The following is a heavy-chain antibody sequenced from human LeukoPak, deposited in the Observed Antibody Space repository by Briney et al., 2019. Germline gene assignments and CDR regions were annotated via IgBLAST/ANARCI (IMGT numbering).Heavy chain of an antibody. CDR3: ARGIGSGWYEEFDY. CDR1: GGSIRSSYYY. J-gene: IGHJ4*02. D-gene: IGHD6-19*01. V-gene: IGHV4-61*05. CDR2: IYYSGST. Sequence: SETLSLTCTVSGGSIRSSYYYWGWIRQPPGKGLEWIGYIYYSGSTNYNPSLKSRVTISVDTSKNQFSLKLSSVTAADTAVYYCARGIGSGWYEEFDYWGQGTLVTVSS.